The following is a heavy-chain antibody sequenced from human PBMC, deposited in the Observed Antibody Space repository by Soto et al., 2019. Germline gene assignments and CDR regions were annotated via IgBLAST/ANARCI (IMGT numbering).Heavy chain of an antibody. J-gene: IGHJ5*02. CDR2: INHSGST. CDR1: GGSFSGYY. D-gene: IGHD5-18*01. Sequence: PSETLSLTCAVYGGSFSGYYWSWIRQPPGKGLEWIGEINHSGSTNYNPSLKSRVTISVDTSKNQFSLKLSSVTAADTAVYYCARAAWIQLWLLGNWFDPRGQGTLVTVSS. V-gene: IGHV4-34*01. CDR3: ARAAWIQLWLLGNWFDP.